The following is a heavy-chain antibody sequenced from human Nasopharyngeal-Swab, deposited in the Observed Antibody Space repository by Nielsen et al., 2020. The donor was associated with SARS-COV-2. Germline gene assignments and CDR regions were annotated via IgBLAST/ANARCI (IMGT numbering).Heavy chain of an antibody. J-gene: IGHJ5*02. CDR3: AREEITMVRGVIILDWFDP. CDR1: GFTFSSYW. D-gene: IGHD3-10*01. Sequence: GGSLRLSCAASGFTFSSYWMSWVRQAPGKGLKWVANIKQDGSEKYYVDSVKGRFTISRDNAKNSLYLQMNSLRAEDTAVYYCAREEITMVRGVIILDWFDPWGQGTLVTVSS. V-gene: IGHV3-7*01. CDR2: IKQDGSEK.